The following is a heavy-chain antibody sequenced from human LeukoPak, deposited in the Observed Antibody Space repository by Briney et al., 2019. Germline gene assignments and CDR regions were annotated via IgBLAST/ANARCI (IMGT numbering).Heavy chain of an antibody. CDR1: GYTFTSYG. Sequence: ASVKLSCKASGYTFTSYGINWVRQAPGQGLEWMAWISVYTNYTNYAQKFHDRVTMTTDTSTSTAYMELRSLRSDDTAVYYCARDPTPTMYGDNNWFDPWGQGTLVIVSS. D-gene: IGHD2-21*02. CDR2: ISVYTNYT. J-gene: IGHJ5*02. CDR3: ARDPTPTMYGDNNWFDP. V-gene: IGHV1-18*04.